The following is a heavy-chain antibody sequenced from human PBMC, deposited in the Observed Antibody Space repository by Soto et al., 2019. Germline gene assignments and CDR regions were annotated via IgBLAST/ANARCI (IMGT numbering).Heavy chain of an antibody. J-gene: IGHJ4*02. V-gene: IGHV1-2*02. CDR1: GYTVTDYY. Sequence: QVQLVQSGTEVKKPGASVKVSCKASGYTVTDYYIHWVRQAPGQGLEWMGWIDPKNGGTIYAQKFQDRVNMTRDTSISTAYMDLSRLTSDDTALYYCERDDYGIYPYWGQGTLVTVSS. CDR2: IDPKNGGT. CDR3: ERDDYGIYPY. D-gene: IGHD1-26*01.